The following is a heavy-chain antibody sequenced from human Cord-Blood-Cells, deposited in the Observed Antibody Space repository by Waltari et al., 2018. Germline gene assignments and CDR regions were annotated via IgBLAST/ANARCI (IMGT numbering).Heavy chain of an antibody. Sequence: QVQLVQSGAEVKKPGASVKVSCKASGYTFTGYYLHWLRQAPGQGLEWMGWINPNSGGTNYAQKFQGRVTMTRDTSISTAYMELSRLRSDDTAVYYCARELGGATTRYFQHWGQGTLVTVSS. CDR1: GYTFTGYY. CDR2: INPNSGGT. CDR3: ARELGGATTRYFQH. V-gene: IGHV1-2*02. J-gene: IGHJ1*01. D-gene: IGHD1-26*01.